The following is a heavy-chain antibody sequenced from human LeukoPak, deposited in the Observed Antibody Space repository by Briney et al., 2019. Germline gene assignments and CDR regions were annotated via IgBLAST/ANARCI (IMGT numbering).Heavy chain of an antibody. V-gene: IGHV3-21*01. D-gene: IGHD5-18*01. Sequence: GGSLRLSCAVSGFTFSSYSMNWVRQAPGKGLEWVSSISSSSTYIYSADSVKGRFTISRDNAKNSLSLQMNSLRAEDTAVYYCSRGWLQPDYWGQGTLVTVSS. CDR2: ISSSSTYI. CDR3: SRGWLQPDY. CDR1: GFTFSSYS. J-gene: IGHJ4*02.